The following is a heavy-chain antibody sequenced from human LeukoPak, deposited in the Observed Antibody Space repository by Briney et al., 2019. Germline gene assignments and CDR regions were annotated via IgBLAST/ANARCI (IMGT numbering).Heavy chain of an antibody. CDR1: GFTFSTYA. CDR3: ASHFDSSGYYYFDY. V-gene: IGHV3-23*01. J-gene: IGHJ4*02. D-gene: IGHD3-22*01. Sequence: GGSPRLSCAASGFTFSTYAVSWVRQAPGMGLEWVSTISGTGGSTYCADSVKGRFTISRDNSKNTLYLQMNSLRAEDTAVYYCASHFDSSGYYYFDYWGQGTLVTVSS. CDR2: ISGTGGST.